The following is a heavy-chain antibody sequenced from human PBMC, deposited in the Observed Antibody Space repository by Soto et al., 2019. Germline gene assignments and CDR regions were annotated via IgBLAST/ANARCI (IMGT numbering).Heavy chain of an antibody. CDR3: ARLGYSYGYDYYYGMDV. Sequence: PSETLSLTCTVSGGSISSGGYYWSWIRQHPGKVLEWIGYIYYSGSTYYNPSLKSRVTISVDTSKNQFSLKLSSVTAADTAVYYCARLGYSYGYDYYYGMDVWGQGTTVTVSS. J-gene: IGHJ6*02. CDR1: GGSISSGGYY. CDR2: IYYSGST. V-gene: IGHV4-31*03. D-gene: IGHD5-18*01.